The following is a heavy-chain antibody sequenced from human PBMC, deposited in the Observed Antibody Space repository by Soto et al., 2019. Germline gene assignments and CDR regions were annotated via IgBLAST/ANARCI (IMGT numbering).Heavy chain of an antibody. J-gene: IGHJ4*02. CDR3: ASIAVAGSFVY. Sequence: EVQLLESGGGLVQPGGSLRLSCAASGFTFSSYAMSWVRQAPGKGLEWVSAISGSGGSTYYADCVKGRFTISRDNSKNSLYLQMNSLRAEDTAVYYCASIAVAGSFVYWGQGTLVTVSS. CDR2: ISGSGGST. V-gene: IGHV3-23*01. CDR1: GFTFSSYA. D-gene: IGHD6-19*01.